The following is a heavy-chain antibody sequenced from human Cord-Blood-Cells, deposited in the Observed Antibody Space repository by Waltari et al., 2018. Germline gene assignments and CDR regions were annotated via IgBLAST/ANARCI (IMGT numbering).Heavy chain of an antibody. CDR3: ARAAVLGYSYGDY. CDR1: GFTFSSYG. V-gene: IGHV3-33*01. CDR2: IWYDGSNK. Sequence: QVQLVESGGGVVQPGRSLRLSCAASGFTFSSYGMPWVRQAPGKGLEWVAVIWYDGSNKYYADSVKGRFTISRDNSKNTLYLQMNSLRAEDTAVYYCARAAVLGYSYGDYWGQGTLVTVSS. J-gene: IGHJ4*02. D-gene: IGHD5-18*01.